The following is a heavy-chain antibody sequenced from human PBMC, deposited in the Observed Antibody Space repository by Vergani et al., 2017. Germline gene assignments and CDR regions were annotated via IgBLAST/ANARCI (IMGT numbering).Heavy chain of an antibody. CDR3: ARWYYEGMPFDY. CDR1: GYTFTSYS. D-gene: IGHD3-16*01. CDR2: ISPYTGST. Sequence: QVQLVQSGAEVKKPGASVKVSCKASGYTFTSYSFNWVRQAPGRGLEWMGWISPYTGSTKYAEKFQDRLTMTTDTSTSTAYMELRSLRSDDTAVYYCARWYYEGMPFDYWGQGTLVAVSS. V-gene: IGHV1-18*01. J-gene: IGHJ4*02.